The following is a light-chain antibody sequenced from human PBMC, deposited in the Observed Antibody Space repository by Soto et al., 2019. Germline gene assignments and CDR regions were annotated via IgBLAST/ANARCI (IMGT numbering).Light chain of an antibody. V-gene: IGLV1-47*01. CDR2: RNN. CDR3: AAWDDSLSGYYV. Sequence: QSVLTQPPSASGTPGQRVTISCSGSSSNIGSNYVYWYLQLPGTAPKLLIYRNNQRPSGVPDRFSGSKSGTSASLAISGLRSEDEADYYCAAWDDSLSGYYVFGTGTKLTVL. J-gene: IGLJ1*01. CDR1: SSNIGSNY.